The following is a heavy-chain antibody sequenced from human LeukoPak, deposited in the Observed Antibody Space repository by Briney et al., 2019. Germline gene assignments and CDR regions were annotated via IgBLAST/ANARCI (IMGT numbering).Heavy chain of an antibody. D-gene: IGHD5-18*01. J-gene: IGHJ4*02. CDR3: ARGTAMAFDY. Sequence: GGSLSLSCAASGFTFSSYAMHWVRQAPGKGLEWVAVISYDGSNKYYADSVKGRFTISRDNSKNTLYLQMNSLRAEDTAVYYCARGTAMAFDYWGQGTLVTVSS. V-gene: IGHV3-30-3*01. CDR2: ISYDGSNK. CDR1: GFTFSSYA.